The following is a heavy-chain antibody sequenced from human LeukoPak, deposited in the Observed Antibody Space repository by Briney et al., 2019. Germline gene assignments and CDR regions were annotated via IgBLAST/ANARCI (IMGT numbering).Heavy chain of an antibody. J-gene: IGHJ4*02. V-gene: IGHV1-18*01. CDR2: ISAYNGNT. Sequence: GASVKVSCKASGYTFTSYGISWVRQAPGQGLEWMGWISAYNGNTNYAQKFQGRVTITADESTSTAYMELSSLRSEDTAVYYCAKLRDSYGVDYWGQGTLVTVSS. D-gene: IGHD5-18*01. CDR1: GYTFTSYG. CDR3: AKLRDSYGVDY.